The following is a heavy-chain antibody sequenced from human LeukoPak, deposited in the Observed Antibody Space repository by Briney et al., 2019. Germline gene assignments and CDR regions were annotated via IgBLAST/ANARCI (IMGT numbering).Heavy chain of an antibody. CDR2: INPNSGGT. J-gene: IGHJ6*03. Sequence: ASVRVSCKASGYTFTGHYIHWVRQAPGQGLEWMGWINPNSGGTNYAQKFQGRVTMTRDTSISTAYMELSRLRSGDTAVYYCARDPDEYSNRDYYYYYMDVWGKGTTVTVSS. CDR1: GYTFTGHY. CDR3: ARDPDEYSNRDYYYYYMDV. D-gene: IGHD4-11*01. V-gene: IGHV1-2*02.